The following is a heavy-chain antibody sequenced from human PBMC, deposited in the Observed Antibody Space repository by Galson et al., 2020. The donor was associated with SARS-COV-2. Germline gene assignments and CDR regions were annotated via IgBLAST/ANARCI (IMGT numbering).Heavy chain of an antibody. V-gene: IGHV3-74*01. CDR1: GFTFSTCW. D-gene: IGHD3-10*01. CDR3: TRETSDSGVYFSDY. Sequence: TGGSLRLSCAASGFTFSTCWMQWVRQTPGKALLYISRIKTDGTRTNHADSVKDRFTISRDNAKNTLYLQMNSLTAEDTAVYYCTRETSDSGVYFSDYWGQGTLVTVSS. J-gene: IGHJ4*02. CDR2: IKTDGTRT.